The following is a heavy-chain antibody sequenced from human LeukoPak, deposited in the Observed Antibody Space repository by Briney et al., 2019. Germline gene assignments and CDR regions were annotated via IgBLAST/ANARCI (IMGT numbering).Heavy chain of an antibody. CDR2: MNPNSGNT. CDR3: ARGRSGSGSYYTYFDY. V-gene: IGHV1-8*03. D-gene: IGHD3-10*01. CDR1: GYTFTSYD. Sequence: ASVKVSCKASGYTFTSYDINWVRQATGQGLEWMGWMNPNSGNTGYAQKFQGRVTITRNTSTSTAYMELSSLRSEDTAVYYCARGRSGSGSYYTYFDYWGQGTLVTVSS. J-gene: IGHJ4*02.